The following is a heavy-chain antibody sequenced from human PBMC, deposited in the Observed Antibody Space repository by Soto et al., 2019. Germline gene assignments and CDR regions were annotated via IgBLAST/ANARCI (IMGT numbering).Heavy chain of an antibody. D-gene: IGHD2-15*01. J-gene: IGHJ6*02. CDR2: IYYSGST. Sequence: PSETLSLTCTVSGGSVSSGSYYWSWIRQPPGKGLEWIGYIYYSGSTNYNPSLKSRVTISVDTSKNQFSLKLSSVTAADTAVYYCASMVVAATRKIHYYYGMDVWGQGTTVTVSS. CDR1: GGSVSSGSYY. V-gene: IGHV4-61*01. CDR3: ASMVVAATRKIHYYYGMDV.